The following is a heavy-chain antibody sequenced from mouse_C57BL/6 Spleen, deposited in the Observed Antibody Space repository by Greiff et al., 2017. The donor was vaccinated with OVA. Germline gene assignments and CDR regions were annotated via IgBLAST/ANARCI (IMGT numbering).Heavy chain of an antibody. Sequence: VQLQQSGAELVMPGASVKLSCKASGYTFTSYWMHWVKQRPGQGLEWIGEIDPSDSYTNYNQKFKGKSTLTVDKSSSTAYMQLSSLTSEDSAVYYCARKGVYSNYGFDYWGQGTTLTVSS. CDR3: ARKGVYSNYGFDY. J-gene: IGHJ2*01. D-gene: IGHD2-5*01. V-gene: IGHV1-69*01. CDR2: IDPSDSYT. CDR1: GYTFTSYW.